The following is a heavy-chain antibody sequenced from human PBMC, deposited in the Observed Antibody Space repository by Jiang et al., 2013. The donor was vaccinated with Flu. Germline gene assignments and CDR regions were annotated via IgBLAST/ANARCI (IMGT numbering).Heavy chain of an antibody. V-gene: IGHV1-46*03. CDR2: INPSAGST. CDR3: ATNYGGKVGDFYYYFGMDV. J-gene: IGHJ6*02. CDR1: GYTFTRYH. D-gene: IGHD4-23*01. Sequence: SGAEVKKPGASVKVSCKASGYTFTRYHMHWVRQAPGQGLEWMGIINPSAGSTSYAQKFQGRVTMTRDTSTSTVYMDLSSLRSEDTAVYYCATNYGGKVGDFYYYFGMDVWGQGTTVTVSS.